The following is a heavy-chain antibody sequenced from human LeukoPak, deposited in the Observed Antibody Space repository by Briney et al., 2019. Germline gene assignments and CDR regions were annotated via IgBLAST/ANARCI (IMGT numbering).Heavy chain of an antibody. CDR3: AREEWAAARVYWFEP. Sequence: ASVTVSCKGSGYTFTGYYMHWVRQAPGQGLEWMGWINPNSWCTNYPQKFQGRVTMTRDTSISTAYMELSRLRSDDTAVYYCAREEWAAARVYWFEPWGQGTLVTVSS. V-gene: IGHV1-2*02. J-gene: IGHJ5*02. CDR1: GYTFTGYY. CDR2: INPNSWCT. D-gene: IGHD6-13*01.